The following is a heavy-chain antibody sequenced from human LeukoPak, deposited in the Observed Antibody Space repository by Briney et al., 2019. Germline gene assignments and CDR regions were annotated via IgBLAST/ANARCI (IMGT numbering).Heavy chain of an antibody. D-gene: IGHD1-14*01. CDR2: IYYSGST. Sequence: SETLSLTCTVSGGSISSSSYYWGWIRQPPGKGLEWIGSIYYSGSTYYNPSLKSRVTISVDTSKNQFSLKLSSVTAADTAVYCCASPPPTYRHHYFDYWGQGTLVTVSS. CDR3: ASPPPTYRHHYFDY. V-gene: IGHV4-39*01. J-gene: IGHJ4*02. CDR1: GGSISSSSYY.